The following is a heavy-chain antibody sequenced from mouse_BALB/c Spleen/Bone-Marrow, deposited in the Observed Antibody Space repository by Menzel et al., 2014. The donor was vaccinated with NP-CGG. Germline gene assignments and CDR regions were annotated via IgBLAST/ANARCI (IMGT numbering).Heavy chain of an antibody. V-gene: IGHV1-37*01. CDR2: XNPYNGDT. CDR1: GYSFTGYF. CDR3: GGXXXXXXXXXXXAXDY. J-gene: IGHJ4*01. Sequence: EVQLQQSGPELVKPGASVKISCKASGYSFTGYFMNWVKQSHGKSLEWIGRXNPYNGDTFYNQKFKGKATLTVDKSSSTAHMELLSLTSEDSAVYYCGGXXXXXXXXXXXAXDYWGXXTSVTVSS.